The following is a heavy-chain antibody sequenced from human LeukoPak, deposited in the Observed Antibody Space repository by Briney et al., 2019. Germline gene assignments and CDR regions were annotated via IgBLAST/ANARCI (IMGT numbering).Heavy chain of an antibody. J-gene: IGHJ4*02. D-gene: IGHD2-2*02. CDR2: IYHSGST. Sequence: SETLSLTCGVSGYSISSGYYWGWTRQPPGKGLEWIGSIYHSGSTYYNPSLKSRVTISVDTFKNQFSLKLRSVTAADTAVYYCARHRSSTSCYTGLDYWGQGTLVTVSS. V-gene: IGHV4-38-2*01. CDR1: GYSISSGYY. CDR3: ARHRSSTSCYTGLDY.